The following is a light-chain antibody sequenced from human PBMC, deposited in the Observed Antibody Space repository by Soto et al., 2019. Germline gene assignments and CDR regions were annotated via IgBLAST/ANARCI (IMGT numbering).Light chain of an antibody. CDR2: GAS. CDR3: QKYGGSPPYT. J-gene: IGKJ2*01. Sequence: EIVLTQSPGTLSLSPGERATLSCRASESISSSYLAWYQQKHGQPPRLLIYGASSRATGITARFSGSGSGTDFTLTIRRLEPEDFAVYYCQKYGGSPPYTFGQGTKLAIK. V-gene: IGKV3-20*01. CDR1: ESISSSY.